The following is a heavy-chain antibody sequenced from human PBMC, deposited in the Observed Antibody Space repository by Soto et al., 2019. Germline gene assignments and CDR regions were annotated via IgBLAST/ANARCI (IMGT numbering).Heavy chain of an antibody. CDR2: IYYSGST. J-gene: IGHJ3*02. CDR1: GGSISSYY. D-gene: IGHD3-22*01. Sequence: SQTLSLTCTVSGGSISSYYWSWILQPPGKGLEWIGYIYYSGSTNYNPSFKSRVTISVDTSKNQFSLKLSSVTAADAAVYYCARDIGGGYYYDSTAFDIWGQGTMVTVSS. CDR3: ARDIGGGYYYDSTAFDI. V-gene: IGHV4-59*01.